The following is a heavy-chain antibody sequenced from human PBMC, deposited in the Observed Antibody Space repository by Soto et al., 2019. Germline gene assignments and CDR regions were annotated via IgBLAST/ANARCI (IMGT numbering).Heavy chain of an antibody. CDR2: IYYSGST. CDR3: ARDRGSVNNYYYYYYGMDV. J-gene: IGHJ6*02. V-gene: IGHV4-30-4*01. D-gene: IGHD3-10*01. Sequence: SETLSLTCTVSGGSISSGDYYWSWIRQPPGKGLEWIGYIYYSGSTYYNPSLKSRVTISVDTSKNQFSLKLSSVTAADTAVYYCARDRGSVNNYYYYYYGMDVWGQGTTVTVSS. CDR1: GGSISSGDYY.